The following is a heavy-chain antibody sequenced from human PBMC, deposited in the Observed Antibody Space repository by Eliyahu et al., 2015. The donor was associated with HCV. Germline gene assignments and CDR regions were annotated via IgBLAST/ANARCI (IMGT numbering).Heavy chain of an antibody. CDR3: TRDPGGESSSTSSRKRHNWFDP. CDR2: INPNSGGT. V-gene: IGHV1-2*02. J-gene: IGHJ5*02. D-gene: IGHD6-6*01. Sequence: MHWVRQAPGQGLEWMGWINPNSGGTNYAHKFQGRVTMTRDTSISTAYMELSRLTSDDTAVYYCTRDPGGESSSTSSRKRHNWFDPWGQGTLVTVSS.